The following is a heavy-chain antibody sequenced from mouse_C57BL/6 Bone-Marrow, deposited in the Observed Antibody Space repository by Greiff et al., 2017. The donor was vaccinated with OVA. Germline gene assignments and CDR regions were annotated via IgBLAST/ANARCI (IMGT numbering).Heavy chain of an antibody. J-gene: IGHJ4*01. CDR1: GFTFSSYG. CDR3: ARHGEVYYYGSSAHYYAMDY. V-gene: IGHV5-6*01. D-gene: IGHD1-1*01. CDR2: ISSGGSYT. Sequence: EVQLVESGGDLVKPGGSLKLSCAASGFTFSSYGMSWVRQTPDKRLEWVATISSGGSYTYYPDSLKGRFPISRDNAKNTLYLQMSSLKSEETVRYYCARHGEVYYYGSSAHYYAMDYWGQGTSVTVSS.